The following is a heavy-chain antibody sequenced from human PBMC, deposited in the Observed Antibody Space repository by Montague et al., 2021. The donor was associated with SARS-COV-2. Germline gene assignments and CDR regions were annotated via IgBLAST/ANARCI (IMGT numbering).Heavy chain of an antibody. Sequence: SETLSLTCAVYGGSFSGYYWSWIRQPPGKGLEWIGEINHSGSTNYNPSLKSRVTISVDTSKNQFSLKLSSVTAADTAVYYCAREQFGDSFYYGMDVWGQGATVTVSS. CDR2: INHSGST. CDR3: AREQFGDSFYYGMDV. CDR1: GGSFSGYY. D-gene: IGHD4-17*01. V-gene: IGHV4-34*01. J-gene: IGHJ6*02.